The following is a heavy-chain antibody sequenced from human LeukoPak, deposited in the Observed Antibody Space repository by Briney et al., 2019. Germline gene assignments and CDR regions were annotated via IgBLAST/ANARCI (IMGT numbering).Heavy chain of an antibody. J-gene: IGHJ4*02. CDR3: AVYYYDSSGYYEASYYFDY. D-gene: IGHD3-22*01. CDR1: GFTFSSYS. Sequence: GGSLRLSCAASGFTFSSYSMNWVRQAPGKGLEWVSSISSSSSYIYYADSVKGRFTISRDNAKNSLYLQMNSLRSEDTAVYYCAVYYYDSSGYYEASYYFDYWGQGTLVTVSS. CDR2: ISSSSSYI. V-gene: IGHV3-21*04.